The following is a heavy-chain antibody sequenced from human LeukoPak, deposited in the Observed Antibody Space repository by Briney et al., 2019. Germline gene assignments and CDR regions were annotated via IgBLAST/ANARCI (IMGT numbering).Heavy chain of an antibody. CDR3: ARVLRYFDWLSPGYYYYMDV. Sequence: LAGGSLRLSRAASGFTVSSNYMSWVRQAPGKGLEWVSVIYSGGSTYYADSVKGRFTISRDNSKNTLYLQMNSLRAEDTAVYYCARVLRYFDWLSPGYYYYMDVWGKGTTVTVSS. V-gene: IGHV3-66*02. J-gene: IGHJ6*03. CDR1: GFTVSSNY. CDR2: IYSGGST. D-gene: IGHD3-9*01.